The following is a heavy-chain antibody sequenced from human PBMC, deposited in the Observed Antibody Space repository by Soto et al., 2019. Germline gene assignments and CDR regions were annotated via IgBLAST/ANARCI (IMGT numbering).Heavy chain of an antibody. J-gene: IGHJ4*02. CDR3: ARDRSSSPDYFDC. CDR1: GGSISSDDYY. Sequence: SETLSLTCTVSGGSISSDDYYWSWIRQPPGKGLEWIGHIYYSGRTSHNPSLESRVTISIDTSKNQFPLRLTSVSAADTAMYYCARDRSSSPDYFDCWGQGTLVTVSS. V-gene: IGHV4-30-4*01. D-gene: IGHD6-6*01. CDR2: IYYSGRT.